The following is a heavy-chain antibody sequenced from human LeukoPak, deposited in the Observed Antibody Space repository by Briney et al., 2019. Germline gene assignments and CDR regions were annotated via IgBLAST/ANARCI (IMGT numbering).Heavy chain of an antibody. CDR3: ARGWELLRAFDI. J-gene: IGHJ3*02. V-gene: IGHV4-39*01. CDR2: IYYSGST. D-gene: IGHD1-26*01. CDR1: GGSISSSSYY. Sequence: SETLSLTCTVSGGSISSSSYYWGWIRQPPGKGLEWIGSIYYSGSTYYNPSLKSRVTISVDTSKNQFSLKLSSVTAADTAVYYSARGWELLRAFDIWGQGTMVTVSS.